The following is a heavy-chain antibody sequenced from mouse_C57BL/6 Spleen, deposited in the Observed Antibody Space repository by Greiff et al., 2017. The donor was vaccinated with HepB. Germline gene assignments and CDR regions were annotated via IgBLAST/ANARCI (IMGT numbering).Heavy chain of an antibody. Sequence: EVQVVESGGGLVKPGGSLKLSCAASGFTFSDYGMHWVRQAPEKGLEWVAYISSGSSTIYYADTVKGRFTISRDNAKNTLFLQMTSLRSEDTAMYYCARLYYGSSYAYFDYWGQGTTLTVSS. CDR2: ISSGSSTI. D-gene: IGHD1-1*01. CDR3: ARLYYGSSYAYFDY. J-gene: IGHJ2*01. CDR1: GFTFSDYG. V-gene: IGHV5-17*01.